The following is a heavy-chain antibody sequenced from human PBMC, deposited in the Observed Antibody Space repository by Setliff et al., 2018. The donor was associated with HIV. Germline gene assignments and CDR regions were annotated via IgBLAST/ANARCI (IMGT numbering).Heavy chain of an antibody. CDR1: GFTLSDYY. CDR3: AKDVYVAKYYYGSSGYSGSYYFDY. CDR2: TRNKANGYIT. Sequence: GGSVRLSCAVSGFTLSDYYMDWVRQAPGKGLEWVGRTRNKANGYITEYGASVQGRFTISRDNSKDSLSLQMNNLKAEDTAVYYCAKDVYVAKYYYGSSGYSGSYYFDYWGQGTLVTVSS. D-gene: IGHD3-22*01. J-gene: IGHJ4*02. V-gene: IGHV3-72*01.